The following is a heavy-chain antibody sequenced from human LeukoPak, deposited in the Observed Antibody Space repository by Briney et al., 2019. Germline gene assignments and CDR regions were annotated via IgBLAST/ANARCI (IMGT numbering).Heavy chain of an antibody. CDR1: GFTFTSYL. J-gene: IGHJ4*02. CDR2: VEHDGSRT. Sequence: GGSLRLSCAASGFTFTSYLMHWVRQPPGKGLVWVSRVEHDGSRTAYADSVTGRFTISRDNARNMVYLQMNSLRAEDTAVYYCATGLGWGQGTLVTVSS. D-gene: IGHD1-14*01. CDR3: ATGLG. V-gene: IGHV3-74*01.